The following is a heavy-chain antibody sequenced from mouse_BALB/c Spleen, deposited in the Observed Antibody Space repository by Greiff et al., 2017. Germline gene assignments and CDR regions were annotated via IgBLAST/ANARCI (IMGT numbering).Heavy chain of an antibody. Sequence: EVQGVESGGGLVKPGGSLKLSCAASGFTFSDYYMYWVRQTPEKRLEWVATISDGGSYTYYPDSVKGRFTISRDNAKNNLYLQMSSLKSEDTAMYYCARGGYDATWFAYWGQGTLVTVSA. CDR1: GFTFSDYY. J-gene: IGHJ3*01. CDR2: ISDGGSYT. D-gene: IGHD2-14*01. CDR3: ARGGYDATWFAY. V-gene: IGHV5-4*02.